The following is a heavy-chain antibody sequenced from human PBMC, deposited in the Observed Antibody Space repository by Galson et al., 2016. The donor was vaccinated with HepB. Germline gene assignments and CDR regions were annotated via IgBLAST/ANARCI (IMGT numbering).Heavy chain of an antibody. CDR1: GFIFSNYA. J-gene: IGHJ4*02. Sequence: SLRLSCAASGFIFSNYAMTWVRQAPGKGLEWVSSLTGSGGKTYYSDSVKGRFIISRDSSKNTMYLQMNTLRAEDTALYYCAKSSGSYTPDYCDYWGQGTRVTVSS. V-gene: IGHV3-23*01. D-gene: IGHD1-26*01. CDR2: LTGSGGKT. CDR3: AKSSGSYTPDYCDY.